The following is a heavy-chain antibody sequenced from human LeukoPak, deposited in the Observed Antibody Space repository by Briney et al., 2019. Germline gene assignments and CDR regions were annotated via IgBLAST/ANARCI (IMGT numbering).Heavy chain of an antibody. CDR1: GGSISSYY. Sequence: SETLSLTCTVSGGSISSYYWSWIRQPAGKGLEWIGRIYTSGSTNYNPSLKSRVTMSVDTSKNQFSLKLSSVTAADTAVYYCASVETDPTYYYYMDVWGKGTTVTVSS. CDR2: IYTSGST. CDR3: ASVETDPTYYYYMDV. V-gene: IGHV4-4*07. J-gene: IGHJ6*03.